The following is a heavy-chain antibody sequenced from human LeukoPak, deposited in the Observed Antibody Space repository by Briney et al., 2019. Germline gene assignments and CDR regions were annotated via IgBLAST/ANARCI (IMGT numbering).Heavy chain of an antibody. Sequence: GGSLRPSCAASGFTFRSYAITCVRQAPGKRLWWVSGISTSDGDTYYADSVKGRFTISRDNSKSTVYLQMNSLSADDTAVYYCAKGGTHVWTPVDCWGQGTLVTVSS. J-gene: IGHJ4*02. CDR2: ISTSDGDT. D-gene: IGHD3-16*01. V-gene: IGHV3-23*01. CDR3: AKGGTHVWTPVDC. CDR1: GFTFRSYA.